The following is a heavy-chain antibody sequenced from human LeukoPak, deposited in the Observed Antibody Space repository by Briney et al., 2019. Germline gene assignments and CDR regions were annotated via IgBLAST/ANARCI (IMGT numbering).Heavy chain of an antibody. D-gene: IGHD3-10*01. CDR2: IYYSGST. Sequence: SETLSLTCTVSGGSISSYYWNWIRQPPGKGLEWIWYIYYSGSTNYNPSLKSRVTISVDTSKNQFSLKLSSVTAADTAVYYCARSDPGGYTRGGFDYWGQGTLVTVSS. CDR1: GGSISSYY. J-gene: IGHJ4*02. V-gene: IGHV4-59*01. CDR3: ARSDPGGYTRGGFDY.